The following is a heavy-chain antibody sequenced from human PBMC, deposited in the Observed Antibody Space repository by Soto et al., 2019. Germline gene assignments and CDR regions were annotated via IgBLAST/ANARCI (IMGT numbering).Heavy chain of an antibody. CDR3: ARSSGWPGLDY. J-gene: IGHJ4*02. D-gene: IGHD6-25*01. CDR1: GDSVSSKSAA. Sequence: PSQTLSLTCAISGDSVSSKSAAWNWNRQSPSRGLEWLGRTYYRSKWYNDYAVYVKSRITINPDTSKNQFFLQLNSVTPEDTAVYYCARSSGWPGLDYWGRGTLVTVSS. V-gene: IGHV6-1*01. CDR2: TYYRSKWYN.